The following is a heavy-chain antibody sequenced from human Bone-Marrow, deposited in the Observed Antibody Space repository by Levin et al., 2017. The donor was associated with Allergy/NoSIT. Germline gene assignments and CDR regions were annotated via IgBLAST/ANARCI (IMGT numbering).Heavy chain of an antibody. Sequence: GGSLRLSCITSGFTFGDHGMSWVRQAPGKGLEWVGFIRDKSRDGTTEYAASVKGRFTISRDESKSVAYLQMSSLKTEDTAVYYCSKHFGLDIWGQGTMVTVSS. J-gene: IGHJ3*02. CDR2: IRDKSRDGTT. V-gene: IGHV3-49*04. CDR1: GFTFGDHG. D-gene: IGHD3-3*01. CDR3: SKHFGLDI.